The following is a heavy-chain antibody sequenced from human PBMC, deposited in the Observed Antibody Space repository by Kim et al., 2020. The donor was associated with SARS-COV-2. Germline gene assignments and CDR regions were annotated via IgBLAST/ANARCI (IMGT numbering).Heavy chain of an antibody. V-gene: IGHV3-21*01. J-gene: IGHJ5*02. CDR3: ARDPLGGGSCYSEGVGCWFDP. D-gene: IGHD2-15*01. Sequence: GGSLRLSCAASGFTFSSYSMNWVRQAPGKGLEWVSSISSSSSYIYYADSVKGRFTISRDNAKNSLYLQMNSLRAEDTAVYYCARDPLGGGSCYSEGVGCWFDPWGQGTLVTVSS. CDR1: GFTFSSYS. CDR2: ISSSSSYI.